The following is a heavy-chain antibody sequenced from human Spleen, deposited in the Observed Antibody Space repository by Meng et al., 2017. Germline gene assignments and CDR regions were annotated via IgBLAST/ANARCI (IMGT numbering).Heavy chain of an antibody. CDR3: ARCSGGSCTMDV. Sequence: GESLKISCAASGFTFSSYGMHWVRQAPGKGPEWVALIWYDGSNKYYVDSVKGRFTISRDNSKNTLDLQMNSLRGEDTAVYYCARCSGGSCTMDVWGQGTTVTVSS. CDR1: GFTFSSYG. CDR2: IWYDGSNK. V-gene: IGHV3-33*01. D-gene: IGHD2-15*01. J-gene: IGHJ6*02.